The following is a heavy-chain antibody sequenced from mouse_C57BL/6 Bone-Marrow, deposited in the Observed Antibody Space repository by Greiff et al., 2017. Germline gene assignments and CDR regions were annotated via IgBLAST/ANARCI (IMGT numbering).Heavy chain of an antibody. CDR3: ARDYDYDWYFDV. V-gene: IGHV5-17*01. CDR1: GFTFSDYG. CDR2: ISSGSSTI. Sequence: VQLKQSGGGLVKPGGSLKLSCAASGFTFSDYGMHWVRQAPEKGLEWVAYISSGSSTIYYADTVKGRFTISRDNAKNTLFLQMTSLRSEDTAMYYCARDYDYDWYFDVWGTGTTVTVSS. D-gene: IGHD2-4*01. J-gene: IGHJ1*03.